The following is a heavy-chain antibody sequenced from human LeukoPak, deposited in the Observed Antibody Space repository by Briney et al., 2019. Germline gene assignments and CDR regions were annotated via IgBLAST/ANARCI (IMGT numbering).Heavy chain of an antibody. CDR3: ACAAGYSYDNWFDP. CDR2: IYYSGND. J-gene: IGHJ5*02. Sequence: PSETLSLTCSVSGGSISSTSYYWGWIRQPPGKGLEWIGSIYYSGNDYYNPSLKSRVTISVDTSKNQFSLKLSSVTAADTAVYYCACAAGYSYDNWFDPWGQGTLVTVSS. CDR1: GGSISSTSYY. V-gene: IGHV4-39*01. D-gene: IGHD5-18*01.